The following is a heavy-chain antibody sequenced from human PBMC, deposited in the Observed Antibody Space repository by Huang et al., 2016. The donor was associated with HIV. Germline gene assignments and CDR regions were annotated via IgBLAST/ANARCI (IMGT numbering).Heavy chain of an antibody. Sequence: QVQLVQSGAEVKKPGSSVKVSCKASGGTFSSYVISWVRPAPGQGLEWMGGITPSFDKTNYAQKFQGRVTIIADESTRTAYMEMSSLRPEDTATYYCATGPRGSGSFNWGQGTLVIVSS. V-gene: IGHV1-69*01. D-gene: IGHD1-26*01. CDR1: GGTFSSYV. J-gene: IGHJ4*02. CDR2: ITPSFDKT. CDR3: ATGPRGSGSFN.